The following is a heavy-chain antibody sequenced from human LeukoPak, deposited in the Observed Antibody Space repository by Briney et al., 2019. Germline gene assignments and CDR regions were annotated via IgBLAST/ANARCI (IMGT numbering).Heavy chain of an antibody. V-gene: IGHV4-30-4*08. CDR2: IYYSGST. CDR1: GGSISSSSYY. D-gene: IGHD1-26*01. J-gene: IGHJ4*02. CDR3: ARGKVGATGVGFDY. Sequence: SETLSLTCTVSGGSISSSSYYWSWIRQPPGKGLEWIGYIYYSGSTYYNPSLKSRVTISVDTSKNQFSLKLSSVTAADTAVYYCARGKVGATGVGFDYWGQGTLVTVSS.